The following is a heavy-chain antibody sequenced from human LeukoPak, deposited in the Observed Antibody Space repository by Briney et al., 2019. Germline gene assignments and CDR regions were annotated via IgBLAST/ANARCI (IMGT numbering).Heavy chain of an antibody. D-gene: IGHD4-17*01. Sequence: ASVKVSCKASGYTFTSYGISWVRQAPGRGLEWMGWISAYNGNTNYAQKLQGRVTMTTDTSTSTAYMELRSLRSDDTAVYYCARYGDYVDYYYGMDVWGQGTTVTVSS. CDR2: ISAYNGNT. V-gene: IGHV1-18*01. CDR1: GYTFTSYG. J-gene: IGHJ6*02. CDR3: ARYGDYVDYYYGMDV.